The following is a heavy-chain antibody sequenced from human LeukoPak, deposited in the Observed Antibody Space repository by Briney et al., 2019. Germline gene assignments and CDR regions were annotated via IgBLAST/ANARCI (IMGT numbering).Heavy chain of an antibody. CDR3: AGGYGSGSFSA. J-gene: IGHJ5*02. CDR2: INHEGGGI. Sequence: AGGSLRLSCAASGFTFSESWMTWVRQVPGQGLEWVAHINHEGGGIQCVDSVKGRFTISRDNAESSLYLQMNSLRVEDTALYYSAGGYGSGSFSAWGQGTLVTVSS. D-gene: IGHD3-10*01. V-gene: IGHV3-7*03. CDR1: GFTFSESW.